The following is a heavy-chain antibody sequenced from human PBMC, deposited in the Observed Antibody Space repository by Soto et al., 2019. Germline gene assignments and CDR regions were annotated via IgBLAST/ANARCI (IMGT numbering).Heavy chain of an antibody. CDR2: VYYSGST. CDR1: GGSVSSSSYY. J-gene: IGHJ4*02. V-gene: IGHV4-39*01. CDR3: GRLEGLATISYYFDY. D-gene: IGHD3-9*01. Sequence: QLQLQESGPGLVKPSETLSLTCTVSGGSVSSSSYYWGWVRQPPGKGLEWIASVYYSGSTYYNPSLESRVTISVDKSTNQFSLKLMSLSAADTAVSYCGRLEGLATISYYFDYSGQGALVTVSS.